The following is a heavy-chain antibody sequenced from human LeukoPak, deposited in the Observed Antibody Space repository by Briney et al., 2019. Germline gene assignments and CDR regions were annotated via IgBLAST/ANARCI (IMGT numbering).Heavy chain of an antibody. V-gene: IGHV3-7*01. J-gene: IGHJ4*02. CDR3: ARALNMGFDY. D-gene: IGHD4/OR15-4a*01. CDR1: GFTFSSSW. Sequence: PGGSLRLSCAASGFTFSSSWMTWVRQVPGRGLEWLANIKEDGSEKYYVDSVKGRFTISRDNAKNSLYLQMNSLRAEDTAVYYCARALNMGFDYWGQGALVTVSS. CDR2: IKEDGSEK.